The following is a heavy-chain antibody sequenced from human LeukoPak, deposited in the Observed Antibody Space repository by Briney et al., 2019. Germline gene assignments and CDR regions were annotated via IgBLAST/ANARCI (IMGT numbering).Heavy chain of an antibody. V-gene: IGHV3-21*01. CDR1: GFAFGSEA. Sequence: PGGSLRLSCAVSGFAFGSEAMSWVRQAPGKGLEWVSSINSRGNYIYYSDSLKGRFTISRDNARSSLYLQMSSLRAEDTAVYYCARRREHGSGSDWLWGQGTLVTVSS. D-gene: IGHD3-10*01. CDR2: INSRGNYI. CDR3: ARRREHGSGSDWL. J-gene: IGHJ4*02.